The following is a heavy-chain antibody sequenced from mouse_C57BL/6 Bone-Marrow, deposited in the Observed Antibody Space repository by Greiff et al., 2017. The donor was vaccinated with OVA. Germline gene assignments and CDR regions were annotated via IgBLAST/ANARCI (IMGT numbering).Heavy chain of an antibody. Sequence: VQLQQSGTVLARPGASVKMSCKTSGYTFTSYWMHWVKQRPGQGLEWIGAIYPGNSDTSYNQKFKGKAKLTAVTSASTAYMELSSLTNEDSAVYYCTSPYYYGSSHWYFDVGGTGTTVTVSS. J-gene: IGHJ1*03. CDR1: GYTFTSYW. CDR3: TSPYYYGSSHWYFDV. D-gene: IGHD1-1*01. CDR2: IYPGNSDT. V-gene: IGHV1-5*01.